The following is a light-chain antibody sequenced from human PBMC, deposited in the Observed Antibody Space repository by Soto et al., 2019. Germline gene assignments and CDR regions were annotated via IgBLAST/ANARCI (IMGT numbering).Light chain of an antibody. J-gene: IGLJ3*02. CDR1: SSNIGAGYD. CDR3: QSYDSSLGAPWV. CDR2: GNS. Sequence: QSVLTQPPSVSGAPGQRVTISCTGSSSNIGAGYDVHWYQQLPGTAPKLLIYGNSNRPSGVPDLFSGSKSGTSASLAITGLQAEDEADYYCQSYDSSLGAPWVFGGGTQLTVL. V-gene: IGLV1-40*01.